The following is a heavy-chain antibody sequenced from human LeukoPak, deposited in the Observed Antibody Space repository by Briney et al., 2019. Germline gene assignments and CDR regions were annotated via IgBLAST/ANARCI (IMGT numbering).Heavy chain of an antibody. CDR1: GFTFRYYA. D-gene: IGHD1-1*01. J-gene: IGHJ4*02. Sequence: GGSLRLSCAASGFTFRYYAMTWVRQAPGKGLEWVSTVTASGGDSYHADSVKGRFTVSRDNSKSTVYLQMNNLRAEDTAVYYCAKEAAPTTGARTSWYYFDYWGQGTLVTVSS. V-gene: IGHV3-23*01. CDR3: AKEAAPTTGARTSWYYFDY. CDR2: VTASGGDS.